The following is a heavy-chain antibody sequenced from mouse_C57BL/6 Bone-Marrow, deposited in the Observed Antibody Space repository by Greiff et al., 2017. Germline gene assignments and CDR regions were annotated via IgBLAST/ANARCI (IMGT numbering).Heavy chain of an antibody. CDR3: TSYDYDYAMDY. J-gene: IGHJ4*01. CDR1: GFNIKDDY. CDR2: IDPENGDT. Sequence: VQLKQSGAELVRPGASVKLSCTASGFNIKDDYMHWVKQRPEQGLEWIGWIDPENGDTEYASKFQGKATLTADTSSNTAYLQLSSLTSEVTAGYYCTSYDYDYAMDYWGQGTSVTVSS. V-gene: IGHV14-4*01. D-gene: IGHD2-4*01.